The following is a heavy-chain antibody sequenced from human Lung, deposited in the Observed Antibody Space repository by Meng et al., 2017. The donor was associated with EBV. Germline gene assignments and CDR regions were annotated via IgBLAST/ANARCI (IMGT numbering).Heavy chain of an antibody. J-gene: IGHJ2*01. CDR2: TYYRSKWYN. V-gene: IGHV6-1*02. Sequence: VQLHASGPGMGRPPRTLSLTVVISGDSVSSSSAAWTWIRQSPARGLEWLGRTYYRSKWYNDYAVFVKSRITINPDTSKNQFSLQLNSVTPEDTAVYYCARGATSVFDLWGRGTLVTVSS. CDR1: GDSVSSSSAA. CDR3: ARGATSVFDL.